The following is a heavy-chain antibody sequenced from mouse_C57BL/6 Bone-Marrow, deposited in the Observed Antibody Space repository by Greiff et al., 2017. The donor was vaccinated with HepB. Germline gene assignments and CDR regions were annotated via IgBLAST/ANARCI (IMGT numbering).Heavy chain of an antibody. CDR2: INPSNGGT. Sequence: VQLQQPGTELVKPGASVKLSCKASGYTFTSYWMHWVKQRPGQGLEWIGNINPSNGGTNYNEKFKSKATLTVDKSSSTAYMQLSSLTSEDSAVYYCARSSGYYSNFLYYFDYWGQGTTLTVSS. V-gene: IGHV1-53*01. CDR3: ARSSGYYSNFLYYFDY. D-gene: IGHD2-5*01. J-gene: IGHJ2*01. CDR1: GYTFTSYW.